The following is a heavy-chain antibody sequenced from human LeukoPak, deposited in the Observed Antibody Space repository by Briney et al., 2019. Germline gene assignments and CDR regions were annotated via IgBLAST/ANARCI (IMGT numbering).Heavy chain of an antibody. V-gene: IGHV1-69*13. D-gene: IGHD5-12*01. J-gene: IGHJ4*02. CDR1: GGTFSSYA. CDR3: ARAARYSGYDLDY. CDR2: IIPIFGTA. Sequence: GASVKVSCKXSGGTFSSYAISWVRQAPGQGLEWMGGIIPIFGTANYAQKFQGRVTITADESTSTAYMELSSLRSEDTAVYYCARAARYSGYDLDYWGQGTLVTVSS.